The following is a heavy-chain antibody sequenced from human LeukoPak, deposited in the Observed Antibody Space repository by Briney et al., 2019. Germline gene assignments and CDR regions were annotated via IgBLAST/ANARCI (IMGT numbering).Heavy chain of an antibody. Sequence: GGSLRLSCAASGFTFSSYAMSWVRQAPGKGLEWVSVIYSGGSTYYADSVKGRFTISRDNSKNTLYLQMNSLRAEDTAVYYCARGIVGVSLYFDYWGQGTLVTVSS. CDR3: ARGIVGVSLYFDY. CDR2: IYSGGST. J-gene: IGHJ4*02. CDR1: GFTFSSYA. D-gene: IGHD1-26*01. V-gene: IGHV3-66*01.